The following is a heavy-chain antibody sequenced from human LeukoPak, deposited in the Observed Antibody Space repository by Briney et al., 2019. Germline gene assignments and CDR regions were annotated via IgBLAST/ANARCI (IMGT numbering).Heavy chain of an antibody. J-gene: IGHJ6*04. V-gene: IGHV4-34*01. Sequence: PSETLSLTCAVYGGSFSGYYWSWIRQPPGKGLEWIGEINHSGSTNYNPSLKSRVTISVDTSKNQFSLKLSSVTAADTAVYYCARGLIVAVSAASYYYYGMDVWGKGTTVTVSS. CDR2: INHSGST. D-gene: IGHD2-2*01. CDR3: ARGLIVAVSAASYYYYGMDV. CDR1: GGSFSGYY.